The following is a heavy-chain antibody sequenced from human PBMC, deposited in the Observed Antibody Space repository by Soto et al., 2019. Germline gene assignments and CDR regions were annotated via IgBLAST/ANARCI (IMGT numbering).Heavy chain of an antibody. V-gene: IGHV3-74*01. D-gene: IGHD5-18*01. J-gene: IGHJ6*04. Sequence: EVQLVESGGGLVQPGGSLRLSCAAAGFTYNNYWMHWVRQAPGKGLVWVSRINSDGSNTFYANSVKGRFSISRDNAKNTVYLQMNSLRGEDTAVYYGARGIQNRYGMDVWGKGTTVTVAS. CDR3: ARGIQNRYGMDV. CDR2: INSDGSNT. CDR1: GFTYNNYW.